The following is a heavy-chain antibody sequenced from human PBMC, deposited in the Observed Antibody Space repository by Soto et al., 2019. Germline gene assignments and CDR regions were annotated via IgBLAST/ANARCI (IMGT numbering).Heavy chain of an antibody. CDR2: IYKSGNT. CDR3: ARPHKGDYAFDI. J-gene: IGHJ3*02. Sequence: PSQALPVTWPVSYGSSRGRGCDWSVEDQPPVKGLEWIGYIYKSGNTYYKPSLKSRVTISVDTSKNQFSLNLRSVTAADTAVYYCARPHKGDYAFDIWGQGTMVTGS. D-gene: IGHD2-21*02. CDR1: YGSSRGRGCD. V-gene: IGHV4-30-4*08.